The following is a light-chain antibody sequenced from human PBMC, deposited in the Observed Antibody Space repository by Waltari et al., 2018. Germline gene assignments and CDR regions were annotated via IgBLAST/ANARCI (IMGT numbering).Light chain of an antibody. V-gene: IGKV2-28*01. J-gene: IGKJ4*01. CDR3: MQARQPPYT. CDR2: MGS. CDR1: QSLLRGDGRNF. Sequence: DIVMTQSPLSLPVTPGEPASISCRSSQSLLRGDGRNFLDWYLQKPGQSPQLLIYMGSNRASGVPDRFSGSGSGTYFTLKICRVEAEDVGVYYCMQARQPPYTFGGGTKVEIK.